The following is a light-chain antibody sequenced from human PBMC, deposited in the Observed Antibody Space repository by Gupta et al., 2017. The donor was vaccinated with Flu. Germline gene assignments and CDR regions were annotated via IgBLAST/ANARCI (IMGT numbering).Light chain of an antibody. CDR1: SSDVGGYNY. CDR2: EVS. J-gene: IGLJ2*01. V-gene: IGLV2-14*01. CDR3: SSYSSSSTPVV. Sequence: QSDLTQPASVSGSPGQSITISCTGTSSDVGGYNYVSWYQQHPGKAPKLMIYEVSNRPSGGSNRFSGSKSGNTASLTISGLQAEDEADYYCSSYSSSSTPVVFGGGTKLTVL.